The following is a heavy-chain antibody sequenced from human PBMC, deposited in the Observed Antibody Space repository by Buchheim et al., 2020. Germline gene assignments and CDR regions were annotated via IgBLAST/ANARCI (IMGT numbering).Heavy chain of an antibody. D-gene: IGHD6-19*01. CDR2: ISYDGSNK. J-gene: IGHJ4*02. CDR3: AISSGWLTQPLLY. Sequence: QVQLVESGGGVVQPGRSLRLSCAASGFTFSSYAMHWVRQAPGKGLEWVAVISYDGSNKYYADSVKGRFTISRDNSKNTLYLQMNSLRAEDTAVYYCAISSGWLTQPLLYWGQGTL. CDR1: GFTFSSYA. V-gene: IGHV3-30-3*01.